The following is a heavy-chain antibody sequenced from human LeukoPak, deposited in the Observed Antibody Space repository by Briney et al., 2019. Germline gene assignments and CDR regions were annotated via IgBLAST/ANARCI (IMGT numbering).Heavy chain of an antibody. CDR2: ISRSGSYI. J-gene: IGHJ4*02. CDR1: GFTFSSCT. Sequence: GGSLRLSCAASGFTFSSCTMNWVRQAPGKGLEWVSSISRSGSYIYYADSVKGRFTISRDNAKNSLYLQMNSLRAEDTAVYYCARDLRTLITFGGVIVSQPHFDYWGQGTLVTVSS. V-gene: IGHV3-21*01. CDR3: ARDLRTLITFGGVIVSQPHFDY. D-gene: IGHD3-16*02.